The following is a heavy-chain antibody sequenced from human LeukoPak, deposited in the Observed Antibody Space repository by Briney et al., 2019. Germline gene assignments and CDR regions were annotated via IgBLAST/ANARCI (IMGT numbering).Heavy chain of an antibody. J-gene: IGHJ4*02. CDR1: GGSIGSYY. D-gene: IGHD3/OR15-3a*01. V-gene: IGHV4-59*01. CDR3: ARSHSVWTSFDY. Sequence: KPSETLSLTCTVSGGSIGSYYWSWIRQPPGKGLEWIGYIYYSGSTNYNPSLKSRVTISVDTSKNQFSLKLSSVTAADTAVYYCARSHSVWTSFDYWGQGTLVTVSS. CDR2: IYYSGST.